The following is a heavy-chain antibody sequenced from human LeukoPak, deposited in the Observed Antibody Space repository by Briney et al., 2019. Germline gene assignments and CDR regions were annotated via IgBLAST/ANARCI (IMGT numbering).Heavy chain of an antibody. CDR2: ISSSGSTI. D-gene: IGHD5-12*01. CDR1: GFTFSDYY. V-gene: IGHV3-11*01. CDR3: AREERDSGYDYSLYYYYGMDV. J-gene: IGHJ6*02. Sequence: GGSLRLSCAASGFTFSDYYMSWIRQAPGKGLEWVSYISSSGSTIYYADSVKGRFTISRDNAKNSLYLQMNSLRAKDTAVYYCAREERDSGYDYSLYYYYGMDVWGQGTTVTVSS.